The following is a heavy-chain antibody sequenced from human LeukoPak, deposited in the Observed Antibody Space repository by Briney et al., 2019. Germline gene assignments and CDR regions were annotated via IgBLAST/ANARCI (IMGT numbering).Heavy chain of an antibody. J-gene: IGHJ4*02. CDR3: ARVTGYMTEDFFDY. Sequence: SETQSLTCTVSGGSISSYYWSWIRQPPGKGLEWIGYVYYSGTTNYNPSLKSRVIISVDTSKNQFSLKLSPVIAADTAVYYCARVTGYMTEDFFDYWGQGTLVTVSS. CDR1: GGSISSYY. V-gene: IGHV4-59*01. D-gene: IGHD6-13*01. CDR2: VYYSGTT.